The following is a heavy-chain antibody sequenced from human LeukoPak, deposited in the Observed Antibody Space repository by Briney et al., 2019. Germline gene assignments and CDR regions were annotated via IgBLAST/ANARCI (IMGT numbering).Heavy chain of an antibody. D-gene: IGHD5-18*01. CDR3: AKSAPSVDTAPGFDP. CDR2: ISGSGGST. V-gene: IGHV3-23*01. Sequence: TGGSLRLSCAASGFTFSNCAMSWVRQAPGKGLEWVSAISGSGGSTYYADSVKGRFTISRDNSKNTLYLQMNSLRAEDTAVYYCAKSAPSVDTAPGFDPWGQGTLVTVSS. CDR1: GFTFSNCA. J-gene: IGHJ5*02.